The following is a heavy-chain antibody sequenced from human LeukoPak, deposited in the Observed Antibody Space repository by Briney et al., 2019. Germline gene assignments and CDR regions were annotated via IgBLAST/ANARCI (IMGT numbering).Heavy chain of an antibody. CDR3: ARVMSASVWRSYGSYYYYYYMDI. V-gene: IGHV3-7*01. D-gene: IGHD3-16*01. Sequence: GGSLRLSCAASGFTFSSYWMSWVRQAPGKGLEWVANIKQDGSEKYSVDSVKGRFSISRDNAKNSLYMQMNSLRAEDTAVYYCARVMSASVWRSYGSYYYYYYMDIWGKGTTVTVSS. CDR1: GFTFSSYW. J-gene: IGHJ6*03. CDR2: IKQDGSEK.